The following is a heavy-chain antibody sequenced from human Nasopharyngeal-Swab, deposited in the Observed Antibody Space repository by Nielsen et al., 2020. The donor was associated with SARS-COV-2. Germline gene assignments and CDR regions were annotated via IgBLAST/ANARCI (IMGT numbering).Heavy chain of an antibody. Sequence: GGSLRLSCAASGFTFSSYAMSWARQAPGKGLEWVSAISGSGGSTYYADSVKGRFTISRDNSKNTLYLQMNSLRAEDTAVYYCAKKGIVVVPAAGGLDPWGQGTLVTVSS. CDR1: GFTFSSYA. V-gene: IGHV3-23*01. D-gene: IGHD2-2*01. CDR2: ISGSGGST. CDR3: AKKGIVVVPAAGGLDP. J-gene: IGHJ5*02.